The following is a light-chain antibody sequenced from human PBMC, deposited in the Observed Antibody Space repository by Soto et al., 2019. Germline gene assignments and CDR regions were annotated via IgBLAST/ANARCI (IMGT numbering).Light chain of an antibody. CDR1: QNAAGN. CDR2: GAS. Sequence: EIVLTQSPATLSVSPGERVTLSCRASQNAAGNLAWYQQKPGQAPRLLIYGASTRATGVPGRFSGSGSGTEFTLTISSLQSEDFAVYYCQQYNNWPPVTFGQGTKVEI. J-gene: IGKJ1*01. V-gene: IGKV3-15*01. CDR3: QQYNNWPPVT.